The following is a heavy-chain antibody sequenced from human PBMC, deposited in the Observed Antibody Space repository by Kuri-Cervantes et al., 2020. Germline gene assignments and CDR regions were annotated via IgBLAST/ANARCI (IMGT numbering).Heavy chain of an antibody. Sequence: GESLKISCAASGFTFSSYGMHWVRQAPGKGLEWVAVIWFDGSKKYYADSVKGRFTISRDNSKNTLYLQMNSLRAEDTAVYYCAKERYPYYYDSSGYYYFDYWGQGTLVTVSS. CDR2: IWFDGSKK. J-gene: IGHJ4*02. D-gene: IGHD3-22*01. V-gene: IGHV3-30*02. CDR3: AKERYPYYYDSSGYYYFDY. CDR1: GFTFSSYG.